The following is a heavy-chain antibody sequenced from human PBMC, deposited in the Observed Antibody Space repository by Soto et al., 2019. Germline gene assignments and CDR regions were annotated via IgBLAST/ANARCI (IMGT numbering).Heavy chain of an antibody. V-gene: IGHV4-31*03. CDR3: ARATPSVATLGYGMDV. CDR2: IYYTGST. Sequence: QVQLQESGPGLVKPSQTLSLTCTVSGGSINSGGYYWNWIRQHPGRGLEWMGYIYYTGSTYYNPSLKSRITFSIDTSRNQFSLKVNSVTAADTAMYYCARATPSVATLGYGMDVWGQGTTVVVSS. CDR1: GGSINSGGYY. J-gene: IGHJ6*02. D-gene: IGHD5-12*01.